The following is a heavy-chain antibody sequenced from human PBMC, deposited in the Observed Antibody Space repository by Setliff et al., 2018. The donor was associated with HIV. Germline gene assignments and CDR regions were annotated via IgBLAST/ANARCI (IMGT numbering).Heavy chain of an antibody. CDR2: IYFGDSDA. V-gene: IGHV5-51*01. D-gene: IGHD6-6*01. J-gene: IGHJ4*02. Sequence: PGESLKISCKASGYTFTSDWIGWVRQMPGKGLEWMGIIYFGDSDARYSPSFQGQVTISADKFIGTAYLQWSSLNASDTAMYYCARPRFEYSASSGVYYFDHWGQGTLVTVSS. CDR1: GYTFTSDW. CDR3: ARPRFEYSASSGVYYFDH.